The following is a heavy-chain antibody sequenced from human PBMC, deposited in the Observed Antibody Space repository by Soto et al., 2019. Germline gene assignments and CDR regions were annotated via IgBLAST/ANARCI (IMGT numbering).Heavy chain of an antibody. CDR1: GFTFSTYS. V-gene: IGHV3-21*01. D-gene: IGHD6-19*01. Sequence: EVQLVESGGGLVKPGGSLRLSCAASGFTFSTYSMNWVRQAPGKGLEWVSAISSTSVNIYYADSVKGRFTISRDNAKNSLFLQMNSLRAEDTAVYYCSREARWAVTGTSPGDSWGQGTLVTVSS. CDR3: SREARWAVTGTSPGDS. J-gene: IGHJ4*02. CDR2: ISSTSVNI.